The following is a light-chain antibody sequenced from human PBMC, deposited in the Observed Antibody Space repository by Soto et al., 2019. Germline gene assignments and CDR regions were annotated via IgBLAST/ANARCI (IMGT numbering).Light chain of an antibody. CDR1: QSVSSY. V-gene: IGKV3-20*01. Sequence: EIVITQSPATLSVSPGERATLSCRASQSVSSYLAWYQQKPGQAPRLLIYGASSRATGIPDRFSGSGSGTDFTLTISRLEPEDFAVYYCQQYGSSGTFGQGTKVDIK. CDR3: QQYGSSGT. J-gene: IGKJ1*01. CDR2: GAS.